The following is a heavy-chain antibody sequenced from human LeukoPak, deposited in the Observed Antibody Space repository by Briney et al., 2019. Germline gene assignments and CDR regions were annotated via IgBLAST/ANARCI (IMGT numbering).Heavy chain of an antibody. V-gene: IGHV5-51*01. D-gene: IGHD3-10*01. CDR1: GYSFTSYW. J-gene: IGHJ5*02. Sequence: GESLRISCKGSGYSFTSYWIGWVRQMPGKGLEWMGIIYPGDSDTTYSPSFQGQVTISADKSISTAYLQWSSLKASDTAMYYCARRSYGSGSYYGNWFDPWGQGTLVTVSS. CDR3: ARRSYGSGSYYGNWFDP. CDR2: IYPGDSDT.